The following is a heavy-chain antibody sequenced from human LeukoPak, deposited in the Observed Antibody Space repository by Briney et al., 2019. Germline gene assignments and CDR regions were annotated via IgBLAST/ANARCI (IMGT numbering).Heavy chain of an antibody. CDR2: INTNSGGT. CDR1: GYTFTGYY. Sequence: ASVKVTCKASGYTFTGYYMHGMRQPPAQGGAGMGWINTNSGGTNYAQKFQGGVTMTRDTSISTAYMELSRLRSDDTAVYYCARDGRQRLAIDYWGQGTLVTVSS. D-gene: IGHD6-25*01. J-gene: IGHJ4*02. V-gene: IGHV1-2*02. CDR3: ARDGRQRLAIDY.